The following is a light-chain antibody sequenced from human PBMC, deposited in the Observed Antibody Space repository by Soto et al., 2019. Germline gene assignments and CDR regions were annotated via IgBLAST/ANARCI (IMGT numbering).Light chain of an antibody. CDR3: QQYGTSPRT. CDR1: QNVSSSY. V-gene: IGKV3-20*01. J-gene: IGKJ5*01. CDR2: GAS. Sequence: EIVLTQSPGTLSLSPGERATLSCRASQNVSSSYLAWYQQKPGQAPRLLIYGASSRATGIPDRFSGSGSGTDFTLTISRLEPEDFAVYICQQYGTSPRTFGQGTRLEIK.